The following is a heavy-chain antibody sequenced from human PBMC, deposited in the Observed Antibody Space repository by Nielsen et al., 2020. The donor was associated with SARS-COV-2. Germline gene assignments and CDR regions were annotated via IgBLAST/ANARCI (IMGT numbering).Heavy chain of an antibody. CDR1: GCSISSSSYY. V-gene: IGHV4-39*01. CDR2: IYYSGST. J-gene: IGHJ4*02. D-gene: IGHD2-15*01. CDR3: ARLRIGLVVNYYFDY. Sequence: SETLSLTCTVSGCSISSSSYYWGWIRQPPGKGLEWIGSIYYSGSTYYNPSLKSRVTISVDTSKNQFSLKLSSVTAADTAVYYCARLRIGLVVNYYFDYWGQGTLVTVSS.